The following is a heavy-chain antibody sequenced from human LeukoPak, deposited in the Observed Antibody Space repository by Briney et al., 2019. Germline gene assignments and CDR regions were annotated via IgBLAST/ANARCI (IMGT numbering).Heavy chain of an antibody. D-gene: IGHD6-19*01. V-gene: IGHV3-13*01. CDR3: ARGGMQVSGIDEFDY. CDR2: IGIRGDT. Sequence: PGGSLRLSCAASGFTLIDYDMHWVRQVIGKGLEWVSAIGIRGDTHYSGSVKGRFTISRENAESSLYLQMNSLRAEDTAVYYCARGGMQVSGIDEFDYWGQGTLVTVSS. CDR1: GFTLIDYD. J-gene: IGHJ4*02.